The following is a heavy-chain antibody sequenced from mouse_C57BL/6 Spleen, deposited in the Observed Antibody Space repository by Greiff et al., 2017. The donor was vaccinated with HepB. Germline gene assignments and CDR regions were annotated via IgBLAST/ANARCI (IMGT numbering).Heavy chain of an antibody. CDR1: GYTFTSYG. D-gene: IGHD1-1*01. CDR3: ARVTTVVETMDY. V-gene: IGHV1-81*01. Sequence: VKLMESGAELARPGASVKLSCKASGYTFTSYGISWVKQRTGQGLEWIGEIYPRSGNTYYNEKFKGKATLTADKSSSTEYMELRSLTSEDSAVYFCARVTTVVETMDYWGQGTSVTVSS. CDR2: IYPRSGNT. J-gene: IGHJ4*01.